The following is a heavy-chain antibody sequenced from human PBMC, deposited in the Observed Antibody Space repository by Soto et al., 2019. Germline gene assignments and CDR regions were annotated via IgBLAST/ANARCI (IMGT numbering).Heavy chain of an antibody. D-gene: IGHD1-1*01. CDR1: GYTFTSYY. CDR2: INPSGGST. V-gene: IGHV1-46*01. J-gene: IGHJ4*02. Sequence: QVQLVQSGAEVKKPGASVKVSCKASGYTFTSYYMHWVRQAPGQGLEWMGIINPSGGSTSYAQKFQGRVTMTRDTSTSTVYMELSSLRSEDTAVFYCARLHTLEGFDYWGQGTLVTVSS. CDR3: ARLHTLEGFDY.